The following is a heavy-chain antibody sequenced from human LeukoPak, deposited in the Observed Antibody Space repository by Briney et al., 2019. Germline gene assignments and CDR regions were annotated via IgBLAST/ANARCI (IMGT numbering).Heavy chain of an antibody. CDR3: ARGLQYQLHTYYYYMDV. CDR2: ISGGSDYI. Sequence: GGSLRLSCAASGFMFNGYSMTWVRQAPGKGLEWVSYISGGSDYIYYTDSVKGRFTISRDNAKNSLYLQMNSLRAEDTAVYYCARGLQYQLHTYYYYMDVWGKGTTVTVSS. V-gene: IGHV3-21*01. CDR1: GFMFNGYS. D-gene: IGHD2-2*01. J-gene: IGHJ6*03.